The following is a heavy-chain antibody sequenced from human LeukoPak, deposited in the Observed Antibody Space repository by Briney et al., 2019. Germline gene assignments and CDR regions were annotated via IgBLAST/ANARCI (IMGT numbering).Heavy chain of an antibody. CDR2: IHYTGAT. J-gene: IGHJ4*02. V-gene: IGHV4-34*01. CDR3: ARGNILTGYCFDF. CDR1: GGSITGYY. D-gene: IGHD3-9*01. Sequence: SETLSLTCAVYGGSITGYYWSWIRQTPGRGLEWVEEIHYTGATSYNPSLKSRATISTDTSKNQFSLRLSSVTAADTAVYYCARGNILTGYCFDFWGQGALVTVSS.